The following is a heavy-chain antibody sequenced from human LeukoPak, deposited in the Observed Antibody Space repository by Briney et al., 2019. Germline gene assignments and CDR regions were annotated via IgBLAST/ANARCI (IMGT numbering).Heavy chain of an antibody. D-gene: IGHD6-13*01. V-gene: IGHV1-69*13. CDR1: GGTFSSYA. J-gene: IGHJ4*02. CDR3: ARGLSWISSWYWAYFDY. CDR2: IIPIFGTA. Sequence: SVKVSCKAFGGTFSSYAISWVRQAPGQGLEWMGGIIPIFGTANYAQKFQGRVTITADESTSTAYMELSSLRSEDTAVYYCARGLSWISSWYWAYFDYWGQGTLVTVSS.